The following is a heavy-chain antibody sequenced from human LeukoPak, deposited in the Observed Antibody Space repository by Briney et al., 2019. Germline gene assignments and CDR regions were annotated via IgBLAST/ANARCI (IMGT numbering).Heavy chain of an antibody. Sequence: ASVKVSCKASGYTFTGYYMHWVRQAPGQGLEWMGWINPNSGGTNYAQKFQGRVTMTRDTSICTAYMELSRLRSDDTAVYYCARGIFGPTPPHDAWGQGTLVTVSS. D-gene: IGHD3/OR15-3a*01. CDR2: INPNSGGT. V-gene: IGHV1-2*02. CDR1: GYTFTGYY. CDR3: ARGIFGPTPPHDA. J-gene: IGHJ5*02.